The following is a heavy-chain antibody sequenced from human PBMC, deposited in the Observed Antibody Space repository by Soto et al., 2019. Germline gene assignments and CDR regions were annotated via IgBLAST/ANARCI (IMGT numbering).Heavy chain of an antibody. V-gene: IGHV3-23*01. Sequence: EVQLLESGGGLVQPGGSLRLSCAASGFTFSSYAMNWVRQAPGKGLEWVSVISGSGGSTYYAGSVKGRFTISRDNSKNTLYLQMNSLRGEDTAVYYCASRSSGWYLDYWGQGTLVTVSS. CDR1: GFTFSSYA. CDR2: ISGSGGST. CDR3: ASRSSGWYLDY. J-gene: IGHJ4*02. D-gene: IGHD6-19*01.